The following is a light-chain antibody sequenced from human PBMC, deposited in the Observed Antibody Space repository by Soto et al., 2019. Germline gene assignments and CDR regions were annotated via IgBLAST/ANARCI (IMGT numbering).Light chain of an antibody. CDR2: SNN. CDR1: SSNIGSNT. V-gene: IGLV1-44*01. J-gene: IGLJ2*01. CDR3: AAWDDNLNGVI. Sequence: QSVLTQPLSASGTPGQRVTISCSGSSSNIGSNTVNWYQQLPGTAPKLLIFSNNQRPSGVPDRFSGSKSGTSASLAISGLQSEDEADYYCAAWDDNLNGVIFGGGTQLTVL.